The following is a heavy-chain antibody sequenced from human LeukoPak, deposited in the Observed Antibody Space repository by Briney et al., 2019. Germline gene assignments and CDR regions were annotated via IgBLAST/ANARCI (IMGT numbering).Heavy chain of an antibody. CDR1: GFSFSNHW. Sequence: GGSLRLSCEASGFSFSNHWMSWVRQAPGKGLEWVANINEDGSEKTYVDSVKGRFTISRDYAKKSVYLQMNSPTAEDTAMYYCARGVGWFDPWGQGTLVTVSS. D-gene: IGHD2-2*01. J-gene: IGHJ5*02. V-gene: IGHV3-7*04. CDR2: INEDGSEK. CDR3: ARGVGWFDP.